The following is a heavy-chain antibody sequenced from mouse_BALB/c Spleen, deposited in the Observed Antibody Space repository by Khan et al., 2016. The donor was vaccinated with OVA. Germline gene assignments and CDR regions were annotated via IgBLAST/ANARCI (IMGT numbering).Heavy chain of an antibody. CDR2: INPSSGYT. CDR3: ARTHER. V-gene: IGHV1-4*01. CDR1: GYNFTSYT. Sequence: QVQLQQSGAELARPGASVKMSCKASGYNFTSYTFHWVKQRPGQGLEWIGYINPSSGYTKYNQKFKDKATLTADKSSSTAYMQLSSLTSEDSAVYYCARTHERWGEGTTVTVSS. J-gene: IGHJ1*01.